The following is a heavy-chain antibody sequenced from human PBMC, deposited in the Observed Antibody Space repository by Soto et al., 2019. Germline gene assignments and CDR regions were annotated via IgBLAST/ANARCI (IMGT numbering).Heavy chain of an antibody. D-gene: IGHD2-8*01. CDR2: INPSGGST. V-gene: IGHV1-46*01. CDR3: ARDVSVVMVYAIQPTFADY. J-gene: IGHJ4*02. CDR1: GYTFTAYY. Sequence: ASVKVSCKASGYTFTAYYMYWVRQAPGQGLEWMGIINPSGGSTSYAQKFQGRVTMTRDTSTSTVYMELSSLRSEDTAVYYCARDVSVVMVYAIQPTFADYWGQGTLVTVSS.